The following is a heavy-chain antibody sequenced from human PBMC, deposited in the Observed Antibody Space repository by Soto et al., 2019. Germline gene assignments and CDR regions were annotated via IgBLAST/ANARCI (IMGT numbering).Heavy chain of an antibody. CDR2: FDPEDGET. Sequence: RASVKVSCKVSGYTLTELSMHWVRQAPGKGLEWMGGFDPEDGETIYAQKFQGRVTMTEDTSTDTAYMELSSLRSEDTAVYYCATDILTGYYNLPHTPYWGQGTLVTVSS. J-gene: IGHJ4*02. D-gene: IGHD3-9*01. CDR1: GYTLTELS. CDR3: ATDILTGYYNLPHTPY. V-gene: IGHV1-24*01.